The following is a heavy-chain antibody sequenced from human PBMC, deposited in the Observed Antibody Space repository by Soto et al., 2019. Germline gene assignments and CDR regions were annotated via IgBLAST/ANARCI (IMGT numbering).Heavy chain of an antibody. CDR3: ARDPIRGGVPYFFDF. CDR2: VNPDTGVA. V-gene: IGHV1-2*02. CDR1: GYTFTDYF. D-gene: IGHD3-16*01. J-gene: IGHJ4*02. Sequence: ASVKVSCKASGYTFTDYFVHWVRLAPGQGLEWMGWVNPDTGVATFPQKFQGRVTVTRDASINTDYMELIHLTSEDTGIYYCARDPIRGGVPYFFDFWGRGTQVTVSS.